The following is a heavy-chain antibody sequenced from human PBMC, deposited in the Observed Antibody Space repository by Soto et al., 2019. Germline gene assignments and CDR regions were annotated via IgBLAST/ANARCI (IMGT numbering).Heavy chain of an antibody. Sequence: ASVKVSFKASGYTFTGYYMHWVRQAPGQGLEWMGWINPNSGGTNYAQKFQGWVTMTRDTSISTAYMELSRLRSDDTAVYYCARENQGYCSSTRCYPFDYWGQGTLVTVSS. D-gene: IGHD2-2*01. CDR1: GYTFTGYY. J-gene: IGHJ4*02. CDR2: INPNSGGT. V-gene: IGHV1-2*04. CDR3: ARENQGYCSSTRCYPFDY.